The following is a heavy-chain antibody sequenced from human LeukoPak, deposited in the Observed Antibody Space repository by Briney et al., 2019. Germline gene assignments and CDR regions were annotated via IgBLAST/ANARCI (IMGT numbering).Heavy chain of an antibody. J-gene: IGHJ4*02. Sequence: GGSLRLSCAASRFTFDDYAMHWVRQAPGKGLEWVSLISGDGGSTYYADSVKGRFTISRGNSKNSLYLQMNSLRTEDTALYYCAKDMGLYYDILTVDYWGQGTLVTVSS. V-gene: IGHV3-43*02. CDR2: ISGDGGST. CDR1: RFTFDDYA. CDR3: AKDMGLYYDILTVDY. D-gene: IGHD3-9*01.